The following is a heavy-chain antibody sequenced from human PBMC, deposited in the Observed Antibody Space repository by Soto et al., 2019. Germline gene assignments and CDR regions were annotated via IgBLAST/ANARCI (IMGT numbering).Heavy chain of an antibody. J-gene: IGHJ4*02. CDR1: GGSISSGCYY. Sequence: SETLSLTCAVSGGSISSGCYYWTWIRQPPGTGLEWIGEINHSGSTNYNPSLKSRVTISVDTSKNQFSLRLTSVTAADTAVYYCARDKITGLFDYWGQGTLVTVSS. V-gene: IGHV4-39*07. CDR2: INHSGST. CDR3: ARDKITGLFDY. D-gene: IGHD2-8*02.